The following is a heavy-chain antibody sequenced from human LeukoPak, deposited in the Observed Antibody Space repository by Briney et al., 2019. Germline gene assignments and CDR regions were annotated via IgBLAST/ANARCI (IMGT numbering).Heavy chain of an antibody. Sequence: LSETLSLTCTVSGDSISSGDYYWSWIRQPAGKGLEWIGRISSSGSINYNPSLKSRVTISVDTSKNQFSLKLSSVTAADTAVYFCARGPYSYDSSGAFDIWGQGTMVTVSS. D-gene: IGHD3-22*01. J-gene: IGHJ3*02. V-gene: IGHV4-61*02. CDR2: ISSSGSI. CDR1: GDSISSGDYY. CDR3: ARGPYSYDSSGAFDI.